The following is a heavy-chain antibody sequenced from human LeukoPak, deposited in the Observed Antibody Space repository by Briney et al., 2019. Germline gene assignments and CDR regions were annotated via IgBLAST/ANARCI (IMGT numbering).Heavy chain of an antibody. CDR2: ITSSSYI. Sequence: GGSLRLPCAASGFTFSSYTMNWVRQAPGKGLEWVSSITSSSYIYYADSVKGRFTISRDNAKNSLYLQMNSLRAEDTAVYYCARVSRYQLLSENDYWGQGTLVTVSS. J-gene: IGHJ4*02. D-gene: IGHD2-2*01. CDR1: GFTFSSYT. V-gene: IGHV3-21*01. CDR3: ARVSRYQLLSENDY.